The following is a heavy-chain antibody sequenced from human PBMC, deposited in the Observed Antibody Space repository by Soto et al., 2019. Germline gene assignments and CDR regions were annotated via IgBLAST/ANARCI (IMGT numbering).Heavy chain of an antibody. CDR3: VRDIVATIGGIFDY. CDR2: MSYDGTNE. CDR1: GFTFNDYT. J-gene: IGHJ4*02. D-gene: IGHD5-12*01. Sequence: QVQLVESGGGVVQPGRSLRLSCAASGFTFNDYTIHWVRQAPGKGLEWVAVMSYDGTNEYYADFLKGRFTISRDNSKNTLYLRMNSLRAEDTAVYYCVRDIVATIGGIFDYWGQGTPVTVSS. V-gene: IGHV3-30-3*01.